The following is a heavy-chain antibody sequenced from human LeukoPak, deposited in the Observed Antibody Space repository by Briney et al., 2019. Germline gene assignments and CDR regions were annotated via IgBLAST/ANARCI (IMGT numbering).Heavy chain of an antibody. V-gene: IGHV4-34*01. CDR1: GGSFSGYY. Sequence: SETLSLTCAVYGGSFSGYYWSWIRQPPGKGLEWIGEINHSGSTNYNPSLKSRVTISVGTSKNQFSLKLSSVTAADTAVYYCARGAVLRFLEWLNYYYYYGMDVWGQGTTVTVSS. D-gene: IGHD3-3*01. J-gene: IGHJ6*02. CDR2: INHSGST. CDR3: ARGAVLRFLEWLNYYYYYGMDV.